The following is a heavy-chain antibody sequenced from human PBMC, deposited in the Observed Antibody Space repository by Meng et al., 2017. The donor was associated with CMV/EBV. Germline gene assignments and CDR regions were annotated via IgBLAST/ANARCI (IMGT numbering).Heavy chain of an antibody. J-gene: IGHJ4*02. D-gene: IGHD6-19*01. Sequence: QGQLVQSGAEVKKPGASVKVSCKASGYTVTDYYIHWVRQAPGQWLEWMGWINPNDDTNYAQNFQGRVTMTRDMSINTVYMELSRLTSDDTAVYYCARSSGWSRLDYWGLGTLVTVSS. CDR2: INPNDDT. V-gene: IGHV1-2*02. CDR3: ARSSGWSRLDY. CDR1: GYTVTDYY.